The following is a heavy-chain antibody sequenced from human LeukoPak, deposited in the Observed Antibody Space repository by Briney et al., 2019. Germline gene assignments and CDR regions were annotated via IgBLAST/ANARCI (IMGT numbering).Heavy chain of an antibody. Sequence: GGSLRLSCAASGFTFSSYAMSWVRHAPGKGLELVSAISGSGGSTYYADSVKGRFTISRDNSKNTLYLQMNSLRAEDTAVYYCAKGAHYDFWSGLNYYYMDVWGKGTTVTVSS. D-gene: IGHD3-3*01. J-gene: IGHJ6*03. CDR2: ISGSGGST. CDR1: GFTFSSYA. CDR3: AKGAHYDFWSGLNYYYMDV. V-gene: IGHV3-23*01.